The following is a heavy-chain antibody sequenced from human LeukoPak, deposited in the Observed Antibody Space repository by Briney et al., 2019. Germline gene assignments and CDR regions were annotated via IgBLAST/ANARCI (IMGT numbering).Heavy chain of an antibody. CDR1: GYTLTELS. Sequence: ASVKVSCKVSGYTLTELSMHWVRQAPGKGLEWMGGFDPEDGETIYAQKSQGRVTMTEDTSTDTAYMELSSLRSEDTAVYYCATIMYYYDSSGGRYYYYGMDVWGQGTTVTVSS. CDR2: FDPEDGET. V-gene: IGHV1-24*01. D-gene: IGHD3-22*01. CDR3: ATIMYYYDSSGGRYYYYGMDV. J-gene: IGHJ6*02.